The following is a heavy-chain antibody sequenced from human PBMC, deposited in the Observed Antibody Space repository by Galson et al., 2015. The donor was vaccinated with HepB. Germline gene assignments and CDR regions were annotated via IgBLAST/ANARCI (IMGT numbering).Heavy chain of an antibody. J-gene: IGHJ4*02. V-gene: IGHV4-59*01. CDR2: IFYRGNT. D-gene: IGHD3-16*01. Sequence: QVQLQESGPGLVKPSETLSLTCTVSGGSMNSYYWSWFRKPPGKGLEWIGYIFYRGNTNYNPSLKSRITISVDTSKNHFSLKMTSLTAADTAVYYCAREGNLTLGGAFDYWGQGTLVTVSS. CDR1: GGSMNSYY. CDR3: AREGNLTLGGAFDY.